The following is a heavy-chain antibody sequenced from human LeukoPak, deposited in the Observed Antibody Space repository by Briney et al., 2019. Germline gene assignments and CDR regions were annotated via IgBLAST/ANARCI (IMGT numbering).Heavy chain of an antibody. Sequence: PGGSLRLSCAASGFTFNNYDMSWVRQAPGKGLEWVSGISGSGGTTYYADSVKGRFTISRDNSKNTLYLQMNSLRAEDTAVYYCVKRGGRVVVFFDFWGQGTLVTVSS. D-gene: IGHD3-22*01. CDR1: GFTFNNYD. CDR2: ISGSGGTT. CDR3: VKRGGRVVVFFDF. V-gene: IGHV3-23*01. J-gene: IGHJ4*02.